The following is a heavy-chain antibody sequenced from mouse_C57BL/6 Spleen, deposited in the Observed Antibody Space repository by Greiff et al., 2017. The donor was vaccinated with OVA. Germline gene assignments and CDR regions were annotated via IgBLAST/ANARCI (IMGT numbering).Heavy chain of an antibody. V-gene: IGHV2-9-1*01. CDR1: GFSLTSYA. D-gene: IGHD2-4*01. J-gene: IGHJ4*01. Sequence: QVQLQQSGPGLVAPSQSLTITCTVSGFSLTSYAISWVRQPPGKGLEWLGVIWTGGGTNYNSALKSRLSISKDNSKSQVFLKMNSLQTDDTARYYCARNSGDYDGGYYAMDYWGQGTSVTVSS. CDR3: ARNSGDYDGGYYAMDY. CDR2: IWTGGGT.